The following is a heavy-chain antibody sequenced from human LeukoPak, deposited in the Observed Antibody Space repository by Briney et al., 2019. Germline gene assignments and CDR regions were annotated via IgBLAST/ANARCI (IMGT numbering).Heavy chain of an antibody. CDR1: GGTFSSCA. D-gene: IGHD6-13*01. CDR3: ARDHETDSSSWYSQFAY. CDR2: IIPIFGTA. J-gene: IGHJ4*02. V-gene: IGHV1-69*01. Sequence: ASVKVSCKASGGTFSSCAISWVRQAPGQGLEWMGGIIPIFGTANYAQKFQGRVTITADESTSTAYMELSSLRSEDTAVYYCARDHETDSSSWYSQFAYWGQGTLVTVSS.